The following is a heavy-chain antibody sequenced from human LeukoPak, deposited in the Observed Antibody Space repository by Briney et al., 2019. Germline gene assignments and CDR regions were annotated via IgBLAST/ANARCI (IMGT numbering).Heavy chain of an antibody. CDR3: AREGDILTGYYVLGYFDY. CDR2: ISSGGSII. CDR1: EFTLSDYY. V-gene: IGHV3-11*04. D-gene: IGHD3-9*01. J-gene: IGHJ4*02. Sequence: SGGSLRLSCTASEFTLSDYYMTWIRQAPGKGLEWVSYISSGGSIIHYADSVKGRFTISRDNAKNSLNLQMNSLRAEDTAVYYCAREGDILTGYYVLGYFDYWGQGTLVTVSS.